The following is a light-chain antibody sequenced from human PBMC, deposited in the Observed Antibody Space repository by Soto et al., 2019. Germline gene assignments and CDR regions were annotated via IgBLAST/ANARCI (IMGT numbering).Light chain of an antibody. J-gene: IGLJ3*02. V-gene: IGLV1-40*03. CDR3: QSYDSSLSRRWV. CDR2: G. CDR1: SSNIGAGYP. Sequence: QTVVTQPPSVSGAPGQRVTISCTGSSSNIGAGYPVHWYQQLPGTAPKLLVAGNRPSGVPDRFSVSKSGASASLAITGLQAEDEADYYCQSYDSSLSRRWVFGGGTKVIVL.